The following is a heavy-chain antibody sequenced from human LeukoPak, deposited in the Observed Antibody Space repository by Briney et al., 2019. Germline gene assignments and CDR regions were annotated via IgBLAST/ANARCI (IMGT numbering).Heavy chain of an antibody. J-gene: IGHJ4*02. CDR3: ARGDNWAPYDY. CDR2: ISSSSSTI. V-gene: IGHV3-48*04. Sequence: GGSLRLSCAASGFTFSSYSMNWVRQAPGKGLEWVSYISSSSSTIYYADSVKGRFTISRDNAKNSLYLQMNSLRAEDTALYHCARGDNWAPYDYWGQGTLVTVSS. D-gene: IGHD1-1*01. CDR1: GFTFSSYS.